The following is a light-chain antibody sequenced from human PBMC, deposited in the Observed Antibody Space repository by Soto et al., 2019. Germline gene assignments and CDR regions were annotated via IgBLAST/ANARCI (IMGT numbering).Light chain of an antibody. CDR2: NAY. CDR1: QSLNSNS. Sequence: EIVLTQSPGTLSVSPVERATLSCRASQSLNSNSLAWYQQKPGQAPRLLIYNAYNRASGIPDRFSGSGSGTDFTLTISRLEPEDFVVYHCQQYDGSPRTFGQGTKVDIK. V-gene: IGKV3-20*01. J-gene: IGKJ1*01. CDR3: QQYDGSPRT.